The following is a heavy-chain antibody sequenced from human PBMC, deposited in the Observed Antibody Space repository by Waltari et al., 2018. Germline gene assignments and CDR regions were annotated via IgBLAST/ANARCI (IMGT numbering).Heavy chain of an antibody. CDR1: GFSFSDYS. CDR3: ATGGWGFYLDY. D-gene: IGHD7-27*01. J-gene: IGHJ4*02. CDR2: SSSSSGYT. Sequence: EVHLVESGGGLVKPGGSLRLSCAASGFSFSDYSMNWVRQAPGKGVEWVSSSSSSSGYTNYANTVKGRFTISRDNAKNSLYLQMNSLRAEDTAVYYCATGGWGFYLDYWGQGTLVTVSS. V-gene: IGHV3-21*01.